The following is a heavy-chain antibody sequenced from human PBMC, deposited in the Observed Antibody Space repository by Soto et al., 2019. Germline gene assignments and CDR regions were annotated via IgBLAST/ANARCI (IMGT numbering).Heavy chain of an antibody. Sequence: DVQLVESGGGLVQPGGSLRLSCAASGFPFSSYAMHWVRQAPGKGLEWISYIISASTTTFHADSVKGRFTVSRDNAKNSLYLQMSSLRREDTGVYYCARDLSQWGQGLLVTVSS. CDR2: IISASTTT. CDR1: GFPFSSYA. CDR3: ARDLSQ. J-gene: IGHJ4*02. V-gene: IGHV3-48*01.